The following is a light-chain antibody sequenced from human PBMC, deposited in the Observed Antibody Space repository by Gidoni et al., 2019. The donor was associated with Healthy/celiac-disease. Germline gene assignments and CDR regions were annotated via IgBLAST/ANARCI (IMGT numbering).Light chain of an antibody. J-gene: IGLJ1*01. V-gene: IGLV2-14*01. CDR2: DVS. Sequence: QSALTQPASGSGSPGQSITISCTGTSSDVGRYNYVSWYQQHPGKAPKLLIYDVSNRPSGVSNRFSGSKSGNTASLTISGLQAEDEADYYCSSYTSSSTRGVFGTGTKVTVL. CDR1: SSDVGRYNY. CDR3: SSYTSSSTRGV.